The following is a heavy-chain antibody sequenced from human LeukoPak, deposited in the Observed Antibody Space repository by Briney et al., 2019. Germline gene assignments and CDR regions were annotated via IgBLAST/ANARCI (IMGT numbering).Heavy chain of an antibody. CDR3: ASLYGSGSYYYYGMDV. V-gene: IGHV4-39*07. D-gene: IGHD3-10*01. J-gene: IGHJ6*02. Sequence: SETLSLTCTVSGGSISSSSYYWGWIRQPPGKGLEWIGSIYYSGSTYYNPSLKSRVTISVDTSKNQFSLKLSSVTAADTAVYYCASLYGSGSYYYYGMDVWGQGTTVTVSS. CDR2: IYYSGST. CDR1: GGSISSSSYY.